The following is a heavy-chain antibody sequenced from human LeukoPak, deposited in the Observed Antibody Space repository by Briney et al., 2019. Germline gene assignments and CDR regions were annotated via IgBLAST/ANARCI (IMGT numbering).Heavy chain of an antibody. V-gene: IGHV1-2*02. CDR3: ARRLDDYGAFDI. D-gene: IGHD4-17*01. Sequence: ASVKVSCKASGYTFTSYDINWVRQAPGQGLEWMGWINPNSGGTNYAQKFQGRVTMTRDTSISTAYMELSRLRSDDTAVYYCARRLDDYGAFDIWGQGTMVTVSS. CDR1: GYTFTSYD. J-gene: IGHJ3*02. CDR2: INPNSGGT.